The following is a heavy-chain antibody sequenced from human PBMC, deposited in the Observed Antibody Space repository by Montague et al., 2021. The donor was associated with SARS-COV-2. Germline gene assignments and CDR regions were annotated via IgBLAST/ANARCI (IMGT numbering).Heavy chain of an antibody. D-gene: IGHD1-1*01. J-gene: IGHJ6*02. Sequence: CAISGDSVSSNGATWNWVRQSPSRGLEWLGRTYYRSKWYNDYAVSVRGRVTINPDTSKNQFSLQPNSVTPEDTAIYYCTSGREGNYNVMDVRGQGTTVTVSS. CDR1: GDSVSSNGAT. V-gene: IGHV6-1*01. CDR2: TYYRSKWYN. CDR3: TSGREGNYNVMDV.